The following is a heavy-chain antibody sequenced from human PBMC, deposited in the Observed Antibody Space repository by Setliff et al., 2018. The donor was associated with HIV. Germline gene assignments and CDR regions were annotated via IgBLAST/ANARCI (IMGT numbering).Heavy chain of an antibody. V-gene: IGHV4-59*11. CDR3: ARDHKYYYDSSGLDY. CDR1: GDSINTHY. CDR2: ISHSGNT. D-gene: IGHD3-22*01. J-gene: IGHJ4*02. Sequence: PSETLSLTCTVSGDSINTHYWSWIRQPPGKGLEWIGCISHSGNTNFNPSLNSRVTISLDTSKNQFSLRLTSLTAADTAVYYCARDHKYYYDSSGLDYWGQGTLVTVSS.